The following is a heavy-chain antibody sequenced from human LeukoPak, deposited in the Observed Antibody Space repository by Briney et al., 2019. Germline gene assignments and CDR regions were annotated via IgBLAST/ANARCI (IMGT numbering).Heavy chain of an antibody. CDR2: IYYSGNT. D-gene: IGHD6-19*01. CDR3: ARDRRSTGWYGD. V-gene: IGHV4-30-4*01. CDR1: VGSISSGDYY. Sequence: PSETLSLTCTVSVGSISSGDYYWSWIRQPPGKGLEWIGHIYYSGNTYYNPSLKSRVTMSLDTSKNHFSLKLTSVTAADTAVYYCARDRRSTGWYGDWGQETLVTVSS. J-gene: IGHJ4*02.